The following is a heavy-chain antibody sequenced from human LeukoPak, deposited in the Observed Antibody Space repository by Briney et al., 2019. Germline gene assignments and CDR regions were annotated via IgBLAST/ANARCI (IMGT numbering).Heavy chain of an antibody. CDR2: ISSSGSTI. CDR1: GVTVSSYR. J-gene: IGHJ4*02. Sequence: GGSLRLSCAVSGVTVSSYRTAWDCQAQGQGLELVSYISSSGSTIYYADSVKGRFTISIDNAKNSLYLQMNSLRAEDTAVYYCASFPTTVADYYFDYWGRGTLVTVSS. D-gene: IGHD4-17*01. V-gene: IGHV3-48*03. CDR3: ASFPTTVADYYFDY.